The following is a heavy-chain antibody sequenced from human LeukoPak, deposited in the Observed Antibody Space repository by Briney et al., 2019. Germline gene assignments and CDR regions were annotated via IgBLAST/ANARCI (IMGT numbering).Heavy chain of an antibody. V-gene: IGHV4-34*01. J-gene: IGHJ4*02. Sequence: PSETLSLTCAVYGGSFSGYYWSWIRQPPGKGLEWIGEINHSGSTNYNPSLKSRVTIPVDTSKNQFSLKLSSVTAADTAVYYCARNRAFNYYGSGSYSYYFDYWGQGTLVTVSS. D-gene: IGHD3-10*01. CDR2: INHSGST. CDR3: ARNRAFNYYGSGSYSYYFDY. CDR1: GGSFSGYY.